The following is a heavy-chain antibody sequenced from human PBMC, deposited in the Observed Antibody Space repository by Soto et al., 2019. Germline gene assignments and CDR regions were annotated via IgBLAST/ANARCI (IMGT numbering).Heavy chain of an antibody. D-gene: IGHD2-15*01. CDR1: GFTFSNAW. Sequence: GGSLRLSCAASGFTFSNAWMSWVRQAPGEGLEWVGRIKSKTDGGTTDYAAPVKGRFTISRDDSKNTLYLQMNSLKTEDTAVYYCTTGTLYYYYGMDVWGQGTTVTVSS. CDR3: TTGTLYYYYGMDV. J-gene: IGHJ6*02. CDR2: IKSKTDGGTT. V-gene: IGHV3-15*01.